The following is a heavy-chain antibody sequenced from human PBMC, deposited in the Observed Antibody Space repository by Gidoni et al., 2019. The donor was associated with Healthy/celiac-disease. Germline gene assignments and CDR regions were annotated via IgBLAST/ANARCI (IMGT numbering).Heavy chain of an antibody. D-gene: IGHD4-17*01. CDR1: GFTLSSYS. Sequence: EVQLVESGGGLVKPGGSLRLSCAASGFTLSSYSMNWVRQAPGKGLEWVSSISSSSSYIYYADSVKGRFTISRDNAKNSLYLQMNSLRAEDTAVYYCARPLYYGDYDAFDIWGQGTMVTVSS. J-gene: IGHJ3*02. V-gene: IGHV3-21*06. CDR3: ARPLYYGDYDAFDI. CDR2: ISSSSSYI.